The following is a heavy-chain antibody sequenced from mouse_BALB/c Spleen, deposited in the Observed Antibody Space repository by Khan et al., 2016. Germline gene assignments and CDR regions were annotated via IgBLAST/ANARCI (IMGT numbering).Heavy chain of an antibody. J-gene: IGHJ2*01. CDR3: ARDWLRYY. Sequence: VQLQESGAVLMKPGASVKISCKATGYTFSSYWIEWIKQRPGHGLEWIGEILPGSGSTNYKENFKGKATFTADTSSNTAYMQLSSLTSEDSAVYYCARDWLRYYWGQGTTRTVSS. D-gene: IGHD1-1*01. CDR1: GYTFSSYW. CDR2: ILPGSGST. V-gene: IGHV1-9*01.